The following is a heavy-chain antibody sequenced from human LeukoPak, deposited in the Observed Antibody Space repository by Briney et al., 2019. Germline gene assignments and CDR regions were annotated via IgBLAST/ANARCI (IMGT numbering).Heavy chain of an antibody. J-gene: IGHJ4*02. CDR3: ARVKYYYDSSGNYFDY. Sequence: GGSLRLSCAASGFTFSSYWMSWVRQAPGKGLEWVANIKQDGSEKYYVDSVKGRFTISRDNAENSLYLQMNSLRAEDTAVYYCARVKYYYDSSGNYFDYWGQGTLVTVSS. D-gene: IGHD3-22*01. CDR2: IKQDGSEK. CDR1: GFTFSSYW. V-gene: IGHV3-7*01.